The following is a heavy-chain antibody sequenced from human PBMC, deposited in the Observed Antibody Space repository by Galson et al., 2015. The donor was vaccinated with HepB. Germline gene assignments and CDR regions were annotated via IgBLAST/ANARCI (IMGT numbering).Heavy chain of an antibody. D-gene: IGHD6-19*01. CDR2: ISYDGSNK. V-gene: IGHV3-30-3*01. Sequence: SLRLSCAASGFTFSSYAMHWVRQAPGKGLEWVAVISYDGSNKYYADSVKGRFTISRDNSKNTLYLQMNSLRAEDTAVYYCARDRGYSSGWYGGHYYFDYWGQGTLVTVSS. J-gene: IGHJ4*02. CDR3: ARDRGYSSGWYGGHYYFDY. CDR1: GFTFSSYA.